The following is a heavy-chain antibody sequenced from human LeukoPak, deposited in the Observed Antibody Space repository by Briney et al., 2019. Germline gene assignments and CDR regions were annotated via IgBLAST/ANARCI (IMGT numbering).Heavy chain of an antibody. CDR2: ISGSGGNT. CDR1: RFTFSSYA. Sequence: GGSLRLSCAASRFTFSSYAMTWVRQAPGKGLEWVSAISGSGGNTYYTDSVKGRFTISRDNSKNTLYLQLTSLRAEDTAVYYCAKGNGGNSGEYFYYGMDVWGQGTTVTVSS. J-gene: IGHJ6*02. D-gene: IGHD4-23*01. V-gene: IGHV3-23*01. CDR3: AKGNGGNSGEYFYYGMDV.